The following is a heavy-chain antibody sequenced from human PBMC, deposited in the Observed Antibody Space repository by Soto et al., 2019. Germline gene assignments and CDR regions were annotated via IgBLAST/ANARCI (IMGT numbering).Heavy chain of an antibody. V-gene: IGHV1-18*01. D-gene: IGHD3-9*01. Sequence: ASVKVSCKASGYTFTSYGISWARQAPGQGLEWMGWISAYNGNTNYAQKLQGRVTMTTDTSTSTAYMELRSLRSDDTAVYYCARGSLRYFDWLLRYWGQGTLVTVSS. J-gene: IGHJ4*02. CDR2: ISAYNGNT. CDR3: ARGSLRYFDWLLRY. CDR1: GYTFTSYG.